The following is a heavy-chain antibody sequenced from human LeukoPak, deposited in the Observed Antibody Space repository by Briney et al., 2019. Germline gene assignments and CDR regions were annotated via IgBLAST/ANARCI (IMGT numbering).Heavy chain of an antibody. J-gene: IGHJ4*02. Sequence: GASVKVSFKASGGTFISYAISWVRQAPGQGLEWMGRIIPILGIANYAQKFQGRVTITADKSTSTAYMELSSLRSEDTAVYYCARGGYDSSDLDYWGQGTLVTVSS. V-gene: IGHV1-69*04. D-gene: IGHD3-22*01. CDR1: GGTFISYA. CDR2: IIPILGIA. CDR3: ARGGYDSSDLDY.